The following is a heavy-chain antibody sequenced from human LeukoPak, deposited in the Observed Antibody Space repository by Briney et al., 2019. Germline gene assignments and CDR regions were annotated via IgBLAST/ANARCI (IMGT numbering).Heavy chain of an antibody. CDR3: ARRVTDYYGSGMSNWFDP. Sequence: SETLSLTCTVSGGSISSSSYYWGWIRQPPGKGLEWIGSIYYSGSTYYNPSLKSRVTISVDTSKNQFSLKLSSVTAADTAVYYCARRVTDYYGSGMSNWFDPWGQGTLVTVSS. CDR2: IYYSGST. D-gene: IGHD3-10*01. CDR1: GGSISSSSYY. J-gene: IGHJ5*02. V-gene: IGHV4-39*01.